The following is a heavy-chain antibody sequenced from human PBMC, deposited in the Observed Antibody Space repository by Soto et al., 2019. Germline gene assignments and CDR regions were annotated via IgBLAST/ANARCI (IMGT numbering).Heavy chain of an antibody. D-gene: IGHD6-6*01. J-gene: IGHJ6*03. Sequence: PAETLSLTCAVYGGSFSGYYWSWIRQPPGKGLEWIGEINHSGSTNYNPSLKSRVTISVDTSKNQFSLKLSSVTAADTAVYYCARLLGSSSIGDYYYYMDVWGKGTTVTVSS. CDR3: ARLLGSSSIGDYYYYMDV. CDR2: INHSGST. V-gene: IGHV4-34*01. CDR1: GGSFSGYY.